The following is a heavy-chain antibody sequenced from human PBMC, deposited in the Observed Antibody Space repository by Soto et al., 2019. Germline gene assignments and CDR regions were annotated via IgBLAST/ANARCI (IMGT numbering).Heavy chain of an antibody. CDR3: ARGAGPSCY. D-gene: IGHD6-13*01. V-gene: IGHV4-61*03. Sequence: QVQLQESGPGLVKPSETLSLTCTVSGGSVSSGSYYWSWIRQPPGNGLEWIGYVYYSGSTNYNPSLKSRAPDLLDKSQNYYSLNLCSVTGAATVVYYGARGAGPSCYWGQGTLVTVSS. CDR2: VYYSGST. J-gene: IGHJ4*02. CDR1: GGSVSSGSYY.